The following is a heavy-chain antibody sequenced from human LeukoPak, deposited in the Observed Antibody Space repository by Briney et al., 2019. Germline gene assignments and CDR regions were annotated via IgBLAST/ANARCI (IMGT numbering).Heavy chain of an antibody. Sequence: GGSLKISCKGSGYSFTSYWIGWVRQRPGKGREWMGLIYPGDSDTRYIPSFQGQVTISADKSISTAYLQWSSLKASDTAMYYCARPGIRYSSGWYYWGQGTLVTVSS. J-gene: IGHJ4*02. CDR2: IYPGDSDT. D-gene: IGHD6-19*01. CDR1: GYSFTSYW. V-gene: IGHV5-51*01. CDR3: ARPGIRYSSGWYY.